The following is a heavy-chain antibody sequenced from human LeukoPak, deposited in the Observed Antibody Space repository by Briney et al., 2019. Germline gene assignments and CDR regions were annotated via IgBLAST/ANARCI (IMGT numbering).Heavy chain of an antibody. V-gene: IGHV5-51*01. Sequence: GESLKISCKGSGYSFASYWIGWVRQMPGKGLEWMGIIYPGDSDTRYSPSFRGQVTISADKSISTAYLQWSSLKASDTAMYYCARSAMVRGVINWFDPWGQGTLVTVSS. CDR2: IYPGDSDT. D-gene: IGHD3-10*01. CDR1: GYSFASYW. CDR3: ARSAMVRGVINWFDP. J-gene: IGHJ5*02.